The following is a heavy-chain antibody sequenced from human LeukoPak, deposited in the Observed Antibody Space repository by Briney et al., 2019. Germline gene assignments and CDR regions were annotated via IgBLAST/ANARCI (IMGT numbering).Heavy chain of an antibody. D-gene: IGHD3-3*01. CDR2: ISAYNGNT. J-gene: IGHJ5*02. CDR3: AGDQGYDFWSGYPGADSFDWFDP. Sequence: ASVKVSCKASGYTFTSYGISWVRQAPGQGLEWMGWISAYNGNTNYAQKLQGRVTMTTDTSTSTAYMELRSLRSDDTAVYYCAGDQGYDFWSGYPGADSFDWFDPWGQGTLVTVSS. V-gene: IGHV1-18*01. CDR1: GYTFTSYG.